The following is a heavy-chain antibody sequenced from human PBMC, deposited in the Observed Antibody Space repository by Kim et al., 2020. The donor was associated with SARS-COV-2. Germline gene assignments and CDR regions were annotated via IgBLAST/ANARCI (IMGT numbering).Heavy chain of an antibody. V-gene: IGHV3-23*01. CDR2: AST. J-gene: IGHJ6*03. CDR3: AKDNHMDV. Sequence: ASTTDANSVKGRLTISRDNSKNTLYLQMNSLRAEDTAVYYGAKDNHMDVWGKGTTVTVSS.